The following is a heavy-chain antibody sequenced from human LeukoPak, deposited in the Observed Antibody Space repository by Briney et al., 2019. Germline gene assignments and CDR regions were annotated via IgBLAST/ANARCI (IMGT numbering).Heavy chain of an antibody. CDR1: GYTFTGYY. D-gene: IGHD3-22*01. CDR2: INPNSGGT. V-gene: IGHV1-2*02. CDR3: ARSYYYDSSGYYSHDDAFDI. Sequence: ASVKVSCKASGYTFTGYYMHWVRQAPGQGLEWMGWINPNSGGTNYAQKFQGRVTMTRDTSISTAYMELSRLRSDDTAVYYCARSYYYDSSGYYSHDDAFDIWVQGTMVTVSS. J-gene: IGHJ3*02.